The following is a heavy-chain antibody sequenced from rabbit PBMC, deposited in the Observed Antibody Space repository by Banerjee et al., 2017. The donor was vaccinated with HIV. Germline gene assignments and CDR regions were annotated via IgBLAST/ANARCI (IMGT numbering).Heavy chain of an antibody. CDR3: ARANDGGYNYEAYFNL. J-gene: IGHJ4*01. CDR1: GFTLSSYW. Sequence: QEQLEESGGDLVKPEGSLTLTCTASGFTLSSYWMSWVRQAPGKGLEWIGCIYIGSDITYYASWAKGRFTISKTSSTTVTLQMTSLTAADTATYFCARANDGGYNYEAYFNLWGPGTLVTVS. D-gene: IGHD6-1*01. V-gene: IGHV1S45*01. CDR2: IYIGSDIT.